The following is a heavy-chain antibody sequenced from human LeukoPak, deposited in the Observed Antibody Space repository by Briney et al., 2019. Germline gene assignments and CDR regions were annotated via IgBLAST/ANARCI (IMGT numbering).Heavy chain of an antibody. CDR2: ISSSSSFI. CDR3: ARQYNWNDVAAFDI. Sequence: GGSLRLSCAASGFTFSSYSMNWVRQAPGKRLEWVSSISSSSSFIYYADSVKGRFTISRDNAKNSLYLQMNSLRAEDTAVYYCARQYNWNDVAAFDIWGQGTMVTVSS. J-gene: IGHJ3*02. CDR1: GFTFSSYS. D-gene: IGHD1-20*01. V-gene: IGHV3-21*01.